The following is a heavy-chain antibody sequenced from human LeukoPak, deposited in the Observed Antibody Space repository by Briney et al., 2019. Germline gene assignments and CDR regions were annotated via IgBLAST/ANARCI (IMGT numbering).Heavy chain of an antibody. CDR2: IYSGGST. J-gene: IGHJ4*02. V-gene: IGHV3-53*01. D-gene: IGHD3-3*01. CDR3: ASMTYYDFWSGYYPY. Sequence: GGSLRLSCAASGFTVSSNYMSWVRQAPGKGLEWVSVIYSGGSTYYADSVKGRFTISRDNSKNTLYPQMNSLRAEDTAVYYCASMTYYDFWSGYYPYWGQGTLVTVSS. CDR1: GFTVSSNY.